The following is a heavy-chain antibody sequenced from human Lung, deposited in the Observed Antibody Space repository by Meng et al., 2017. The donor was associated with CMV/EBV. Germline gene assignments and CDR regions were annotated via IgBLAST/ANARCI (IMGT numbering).Heavy chain of an antibody. CDR3: ARDRGYSHGYAFDY. CDR2: ISSRSTYI. V-gene: IGHV3-21*01. D-gene: IGHD5-18*01. Sequence: ESXKISXAASGFTFSKYIMNWVRQAPGKGLEWVSSISSRSTYISYTDSVKGRFTVPRDNAKNSLYLQVNSLRADDTAMYYCARDRGYSHGYAFDYWGQGALVTVSS. J-gene: IGHJ4*02. CDR1: GFTFSKYI.